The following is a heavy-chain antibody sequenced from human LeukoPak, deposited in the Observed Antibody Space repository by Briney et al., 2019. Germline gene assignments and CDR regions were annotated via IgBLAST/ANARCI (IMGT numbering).Heavy chain of an antibody. CDR1: GGSIDSTNW. D-gene: IGHD3-16*02. J-gene: IGHJ4*02. CDR3: ARSHDHLWGNYPDY. V-gene: IGHV4/OR15-8*01. CDR2: IHRDGRI. Sequence: SETLSLTCDVSGGSIDSTNWWNWVRQPPGKGLEWIGEIHRDGRINYNPSLKSRVTLSVDKSKNQFSLRLNSVTAADTAMYYCARSHDHLWGNYPDYWGQGTLVTVSS.